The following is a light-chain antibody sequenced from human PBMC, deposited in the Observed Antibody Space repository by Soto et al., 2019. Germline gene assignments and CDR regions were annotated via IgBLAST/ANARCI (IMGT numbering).Light chain of an antibody. J-gene: IGLJ3*02. CDR3: SSFTSINTGV. Sequence: QSALTQPASVSGSPGQSITISCTGTSSDFGGYNYVSWYQQHPGKAPKLMIYEVSNRPSGVSKRFSGSKSGNTASLTISGLEAEEEADYYCSSFTSINTGVFGGGTKLTVL. CDR1: SSDFGGYNY. CDR2: EVS. V-gene: IGLV2-14*01.